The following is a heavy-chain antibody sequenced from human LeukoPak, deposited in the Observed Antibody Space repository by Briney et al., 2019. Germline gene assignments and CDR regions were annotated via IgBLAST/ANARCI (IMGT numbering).Heavy chain of an antibody. CDR3: AKAIVVVIAYDAFDI. CDR1: GFTFSSYG. CDR2: IRYDGSNK. V-gene: IGHV3-30*02. Sequence: PGGSLRLSCAASGFTFSSYGMHWVRQAPGKGLEWVAFIRYDGSNKYYADSVKGRFTISRDNPKNTLYVQMNSLRAEDTAVYYCAKAIVVVIAYDAFDIWGQGTMVTVSS. D-gene: IGHD2-21*01. J-gene: IGHJ3*02.